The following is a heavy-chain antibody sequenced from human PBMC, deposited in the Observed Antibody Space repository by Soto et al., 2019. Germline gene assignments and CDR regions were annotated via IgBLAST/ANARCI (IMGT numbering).Heavy chain of an antibody. V-gene: IGHV3-33*01. CDR1: RFTFSSYG. CDR3: ARDSGRAHYYDSSGYSLDY. Sequence: GGSLRLSCAASRFTFSSYGMHWVRQAPGKGLEWVAVIWYDGTNKYYGDSVKGRFTISRDNSKNTLYLQMNSLRAEDTAVYYCARDSGRAHYYDSSGYSLDYWGQGTLVTVS. CDR2: IWYDGTNK. D-gene: IGHD3-22*01. J-gene: IGHJ4*02.